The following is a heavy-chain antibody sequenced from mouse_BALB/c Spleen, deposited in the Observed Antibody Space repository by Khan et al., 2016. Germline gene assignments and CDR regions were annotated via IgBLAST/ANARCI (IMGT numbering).Heavy chain of an antibody. CDR3: ARDLNDDWYFDV. CDR2: IWAGGST. Sequence: VQLQESGPGLVAPSQSLSITCTVSGSSLTSYGVHWVRQPPGKGLEWLGVIWAGGSTNYNSALMSRLSISKDNSKSQVFLKMNSLQTDDTAMYYCARDLNDDWYFDVWGAGTTVTVSS. J-gene: IGHJ1*01. V-gene: IGHV2-9*02. D-gene: IGHD2-12*01. CDR1: GSSLTSYG.